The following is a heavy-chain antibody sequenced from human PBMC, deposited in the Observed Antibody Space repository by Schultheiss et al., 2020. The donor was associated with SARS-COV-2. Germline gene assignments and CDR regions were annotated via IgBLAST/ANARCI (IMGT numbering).Heavy chain of an antibody. J-gene: IGHJ6*02. D-gene: IGHD6-6*01. Sequence: SGPTLVKPTQTLTLTCTFSGFSLSTSGMCVSWIRQPPGKALEWLALIDWDDDKYYSTSLKTRLTISKDTSKNQVVLTMTNMDPVDTATYYCERIRMGGIAARPDGMDVWGQGTTVTVSS. V-gene: IGHV2-70*01. CDR1: GFSLSTSGMC. CDR3: ERIRMGGIAARPDGMDV. CDR2: IDWDDDK.